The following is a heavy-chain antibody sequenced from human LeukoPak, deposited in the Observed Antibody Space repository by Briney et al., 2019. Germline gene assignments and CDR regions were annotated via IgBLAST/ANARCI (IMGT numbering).Heavy chain of an antibody. CDR1: GGSFSGYY. CDR3: ARSPLTAATDYYYGMDV. CDR2: INHSGST. J-gene: IGHJ6*02. Sequence: SETLSLTCAVYGGSFSGYYWSWIRQPPGKGLEWIGEINHSGSTNYNPSLKSRVTISVDTSKNQFSLKLSSVTAADRAVYYCARSPLTAATDYYYGMDVWGQGTTVTVSS. V-gene: IGHV4-34*01. D-gene: IGHD2-15*01.